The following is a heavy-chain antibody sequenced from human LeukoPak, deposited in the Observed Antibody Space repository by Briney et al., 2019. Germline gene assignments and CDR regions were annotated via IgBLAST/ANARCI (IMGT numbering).Heavy chain of an antibody. CDR1: GGTFSSYA. CDR2: IIPIFGTA. CDR3: AREGVVPAVKDAFDI. Sequence: SVKVSCKASGGTFSSYAISWVRQAPGQGLEWMGGIIPIFGTANYAQKFQGRVTITTDESTSPAYMELSSLRSEDTAVYYCAREGVVPAVKDAFDIWGQGTMVTVSS. J-gene: IGHJ3*02. V-gene: IGHV1-69*05. D-gene: IGHD2-2*01.